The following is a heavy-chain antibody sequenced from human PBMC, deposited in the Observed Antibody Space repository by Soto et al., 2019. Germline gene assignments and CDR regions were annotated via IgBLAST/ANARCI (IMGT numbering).Heavy chain of an antibody. CDR2: FDPEDGET. CDR3: ATVSGSYYPRFDY. CDR1: GYTLTELS. V-gene: IGHV1-24*01. J-gene: IGHJ4*02. D-gene: IGHD1-26*01. Sequence: GASVKVSCKVSGYTLTELSMHWVRQAPGKGLEWMGGFDPEDGETIYAQKFQGRVTMTEDTSTDTAYMGLSSLRSEDTAVYYCATVSGSYYPRFDYWGQGTLVTVSS.